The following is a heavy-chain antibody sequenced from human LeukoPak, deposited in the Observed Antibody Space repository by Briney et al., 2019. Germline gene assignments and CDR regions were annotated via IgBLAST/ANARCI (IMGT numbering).Heavy chain of an antibody. V-gene: IGHV3-21*01. CDR1: GFTFSSYT. CDR3: ARDTTSGSHSPLDY. J-gene: IGHJ4*02. CDR2: ISSSGSYI. D-gene: IGHD3-10*01. Sequence: GGSLRLSCAASGFTFSSYTMNWVRQAPGKGLEWVSGISSSGSYIYYVNSVKGRFISSRDNAKNSLYLQMNSLRAEDTAMYYCARDTTSGSHSPLDYWGQRTLVTVSS.